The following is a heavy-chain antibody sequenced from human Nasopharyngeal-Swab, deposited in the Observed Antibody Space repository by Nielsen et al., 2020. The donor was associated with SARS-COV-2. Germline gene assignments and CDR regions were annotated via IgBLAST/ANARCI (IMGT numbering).Heavy chain of an antibody. CDR1: GFDVSGNY. CDR3: ARDRRDVDNQ. V-gene: IGHV3-53*01. Sequence: GESLKISCAASGFDVSGNYMSWFRQAPGKGLEWVSVMYAGGDIYYAASVTVRFTISRDSSKNTLYLQMNSLRVEDTALYYCARDRRDVDNQWGQGTLVTVSS. CDR2: MYAGGDI. J-gene: IGHJ4*02. D-gene: IGHD5-24*01.